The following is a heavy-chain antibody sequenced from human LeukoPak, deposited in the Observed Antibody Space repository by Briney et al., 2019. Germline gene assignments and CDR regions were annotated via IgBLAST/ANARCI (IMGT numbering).Heavy chain of an antibody. D-gene: IGHD1-1*01. J-gene: IGHJ4*02. CDR1: GFTSTTYS. CDR2: ISNDGSQT. Sequence: GGSLRLSCAASGFTSTTYSMHWVRQAPGKGLEWLPIISNDGSQTYYAESVRGRFTISRDTSQNTLYLQMRSLTTEDTAVYYCASAEHNAWHNFKSWGQGTLVTVSS. CDR3: ASAEHNAWHNFKS. V-gene: IGHV3-30*04.